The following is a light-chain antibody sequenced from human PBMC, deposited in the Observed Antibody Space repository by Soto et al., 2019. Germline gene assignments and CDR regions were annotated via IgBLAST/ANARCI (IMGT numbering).Light chain of an antibody. V-gene: IGKV1-39*01. CDR2: GSS. Sequence: DVQMTQSPSSLSASLGDRVTITCRASQDILSYLNWYQQKPGKAPKLLISGSSTLQNGVPSRFIGRGSGTEFTLAITTLQPEDVATYYCQHGFTTLLSFGGGTKLEI. CDR3: QHGFTTLLS. J-gene: IGKJ4*01. CDR1: QDILSY.